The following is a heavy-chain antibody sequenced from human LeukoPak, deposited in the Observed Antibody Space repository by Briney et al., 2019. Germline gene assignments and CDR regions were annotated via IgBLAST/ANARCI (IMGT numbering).Heavy chain of an antibody. CDR1: GYTFTSYG. V-gene: IGHV1-18*04. CDR3: AFGGGGWYRKGWFDP. D-gene: IGHD2-15*01. CDR2: ISAYNGNT. Sequence: GASVKVSCKASGYTFTSYGISWVRQAPGQGLEWMGWISAYNGNTNYAQKLQGRATMTTDTSTSTAYMELRSLRSDDTAVYYCAFGGGGWYRKGWFDPWGQGTLVTVSS. J-gene: IGHJ5*02.